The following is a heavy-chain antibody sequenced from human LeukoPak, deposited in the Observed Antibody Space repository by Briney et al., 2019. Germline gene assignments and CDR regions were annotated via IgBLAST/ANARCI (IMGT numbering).Heavy chain of an antibody. CDR1: GGSISSSNW. J-gene: IGHJ1*01. CDR3: ASWGHGRTVTAAEYFQH. CDR2: IYHSGST. V-gene: IGHV4-4*02. Sequence: PSETLSLTCAVSGGSISSSNWWSWVRQPPGKGLEWIGEIYHSGSTNYNPSLKSRVTISVDKSKNQFSLKLSSVTAADTAVYYCASWGHGRTVTAAEYFQHWGQGTLVTVSS. D-gene: IGHD2-21*02.